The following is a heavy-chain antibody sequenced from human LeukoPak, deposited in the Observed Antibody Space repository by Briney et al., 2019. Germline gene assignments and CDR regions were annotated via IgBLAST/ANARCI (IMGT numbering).Heavy chain of an antibody. CDR3: ARDRWKYQLLPHYYYYYGMDV. D-gene: IGHD2-2*01. J-gene: IGHJ6*02. CDR1: GYTFTSYG. V-gene: IGHV1-18*01. CDR2: ISAYNGNT. Sequence: GASVKVSCKASGYTFTSYGISWVRQAPGQGLEWMGWISAYNGNTNYAQKLQGRVTMTTDTSTSTAYMELRSLRSDDTAVYYCARDRWKYQLLPHYYYYYGMDVWGQGTTVTVSS.